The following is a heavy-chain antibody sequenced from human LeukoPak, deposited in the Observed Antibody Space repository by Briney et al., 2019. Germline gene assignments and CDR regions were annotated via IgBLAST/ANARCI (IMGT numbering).Heavy chain of an antibody. V-gene: IGHV1-18*01. D-gene: IGHD3-22*01. CDR2: ISAYNGNT. Sequence: ASVKVSCKASGYTFTSYGISWVRQAPGQGLEWMGWISAYNGNTTYAQKLQGRVTMTTDTSTSTAYMELRSLRSDDTAVYYCARDVWSYDSSGYYFNWFDPWGQGTLVTVSS. J-gene: IGHJ5*02. CDR3: ARDVWSYDSSGYYFNWFDP. CDR1: GYTFTSYG.